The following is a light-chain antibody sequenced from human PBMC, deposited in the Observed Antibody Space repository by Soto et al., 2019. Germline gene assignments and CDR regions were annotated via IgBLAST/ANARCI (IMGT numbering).Light chain of an antibody. CDR1: HSFSSY. J-gene: IGKJ1*01. CDR2: AAS. CDR3: QQSYSTPWT. V-gene: IGKV1-39*01. Sequence: DIQMTQSPSSLSASVGDRVTITRRTSHSFSSYLNWYQQKPGKAPKLLIYAASSLESGVPSRFSGSGSGTDFTLTISSLQPEDFATYYCQQSYSTPWTFGQGTKVEIK.